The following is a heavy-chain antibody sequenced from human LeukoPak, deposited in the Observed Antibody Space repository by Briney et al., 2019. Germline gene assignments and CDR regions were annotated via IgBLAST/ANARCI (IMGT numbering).Heavy chain of an antibody. Sequence: ASVKVTCMATGYTFTSYDISWVRQATGQGLEWMGWMNPNSGNTGYAQKFQGRVTMTRNTSISTAYMELSSLRSEDTAVYYCARGLSSGDYWGQGTLVTVSS. CDR1: GYTFTSYD. J-gene: IGHJ4*02. CDR3: ARGLSSGDY. CDR2: MNPNSGNT. D-gene: IGHD6-19*01. V-gene: IGHV1-8*01.